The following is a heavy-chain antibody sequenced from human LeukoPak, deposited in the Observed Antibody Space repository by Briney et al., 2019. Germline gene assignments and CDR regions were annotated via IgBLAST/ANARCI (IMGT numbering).Heavy chain of an antibody. D-gene: IGHD2-15*01. V-gene: IGHV3-21*01. CDR1: GFTFSSYA. J-gene: IGHJ4*02. CDR3: ARDPPRGSCIDY. CDR2: ISSSSSYI. Sequence: GGSLRLSCAASGFTFSSYAMSWVRQAPGKGLEWVSSISSSSSYIYYADSVKDRFTISRDNAKNSLYLQMNSLRAEDTAVYYCARDPPRGSCIDYWGQGTLVTVSS.